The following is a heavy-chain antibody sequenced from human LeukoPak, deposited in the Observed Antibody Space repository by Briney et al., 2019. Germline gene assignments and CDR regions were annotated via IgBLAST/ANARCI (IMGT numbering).Heavy chain of an antibody. CDR2: ITSSSDYI. CDR3: VRESVYYDSSGYYNVLDY. Sequence: GGSLRLSCAASGFTFSSHSMNWVRQAPGKGLEWVSVITSSSDYIYYAASLKGRFTVSRDNAKNSLYLQVNSLRAEDTAVYYCVRESVYYDSSGYYNVLDYWGQGTLVTVSS. V-gene: IGHV3-21*01. J-gene: IGHJ4*02. D-gene: IGHD3-22*01. CDR1: GFTFSSHS.